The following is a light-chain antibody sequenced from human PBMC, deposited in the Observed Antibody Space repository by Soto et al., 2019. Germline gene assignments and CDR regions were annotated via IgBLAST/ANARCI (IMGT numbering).Light chain of an antibody. CDR2: SNN. J-gene: IGLJ3*02. CDR3: AAWDDSLNGWV. Sequence: QSVLTQPPSASETPGQRVTISCSGSSSNIGSNSVNWYKHLPGTAPKLLIYSNNQRPSGVPDRFSGSKSGTSASLAISGLQSEDEADYYCAAWDDSLNGWVFGGGTQLTVL. CDR1: SSNIGSNS. V-gene: IGLV1-44*01.